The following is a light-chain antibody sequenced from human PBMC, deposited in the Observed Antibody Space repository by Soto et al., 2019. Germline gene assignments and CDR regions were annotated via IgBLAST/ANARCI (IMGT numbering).Light chain of an antibody. V-gene: IGKV1-5*03. Sequence: DVQLTQSPSTRYGSVGDRVTITCRAGLTISSWLAWYQQKSGKAPKLLIYKASTIKNGVPPRFSGSGSGTEYILTISSLQPDDFATSYCQQYNTFSEWTFGQGTKVDIK. CDR3: QQYNTFSEWT. CDR2: KAS. CDR1: LTISSW. J-gene: IGKJ1*01.